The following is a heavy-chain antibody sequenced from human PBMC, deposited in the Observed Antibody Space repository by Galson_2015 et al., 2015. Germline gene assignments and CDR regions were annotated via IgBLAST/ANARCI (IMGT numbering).Heavy chain of an antibody. D-gene: IGHD7-27*01. CDR1: GYSFTRYW. J-gene: IGHJ6*03. CDR2: IYPGDSDT. V-gene: IGHV5-51*01. CDR3: ARQGSGRNWGSYYYMDV. Sequence: QSGAEVKKPGESLQISCTGSGYSFTRYWIAWVRQMPGKGLEWMGIIYPGDSDTRYSPSFQGQVTISADKSIGTAYLQWSSLKASDTAMYYCARQGSGRNWGSYYYMDVWGKGTTVTVSS.